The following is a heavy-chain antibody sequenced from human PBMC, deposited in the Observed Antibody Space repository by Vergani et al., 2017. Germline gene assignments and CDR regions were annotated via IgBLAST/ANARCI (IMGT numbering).Heavy chain of an antibody. V-gene: IGHV4-59*01. CDR1: GGSISSYY. D-gene: IGHD6-13*01. Sequence: QVQLQESGPGLVKPSETLSLTCTVSGGSISSYYWSWIRQPPGKGLEWIGYIYYSGSTNYNPSLKSRVTISVDTSKNQFSLKLSSVTAADTAVYYCARGISSSWGGDPLDYWGQGTLVTGSS. J-gene: IGHJ4*02. CDR2: IYYSGST. CDR3: ARGISSSWGGDPLDY.